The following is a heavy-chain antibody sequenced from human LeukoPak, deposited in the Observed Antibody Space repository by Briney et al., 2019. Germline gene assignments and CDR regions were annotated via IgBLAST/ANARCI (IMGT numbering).Heavy chain of an antibody. V-gene: IGHV3-23*01. J-gene: IGHJ4*02. D-gene: IGHD1-1*01. CDR3: AKDRGNALGYLDS. CDR2: ISGSGGST. Sequence: GGSLRLSCAASGFTFSSYAMSWVRQAPGKGLEWVSAISGSGGSTYYADSVKGRFTISRDNSKNTLYLQMSSLRAEDTAVYYCAKDRGNALGYLDSWGQGTLVTVYS. CDR1: GFTFSSYA.